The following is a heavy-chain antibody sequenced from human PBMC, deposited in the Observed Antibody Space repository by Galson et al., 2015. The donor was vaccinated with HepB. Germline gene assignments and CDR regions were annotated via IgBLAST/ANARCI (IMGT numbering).Heavy chain of an antibody. CDR1: GFTFSSYA. J-gene: IGHJ4*02. D-gene: IGHD3-10*01. Sequence: SLRLSCAASGFTFSSYAMHWVRQAPGKGLEWVAVISYDGSNKCYADSVKGRFPISRDNSKNTLYLQMNSLRAEDTAVYYCARVSDMVRGVSPDYWGQGTLVTVSS. CDR2: ISYDGSNK. V-gene: IGHV3-30-3*01. CDR3: ARVSDMVRGVSPDY.